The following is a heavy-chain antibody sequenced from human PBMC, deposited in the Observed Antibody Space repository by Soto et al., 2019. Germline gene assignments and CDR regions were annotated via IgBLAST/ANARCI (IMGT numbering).Heavy chain of an antibody. V-gene: IGHV3-53*01. CDR1: GFTVSSNY. Sequence: PGGSLRLSCAASGFTVSSNYMSWVRQAPGKGLEWVSVIYSGGSTYYADSVKGRFTISRDNAKNSLYLQMNSLRAEDTALYHCARTYSSSWYYFDYWGQGTLVTVSS. CDR3: ARTYSSSWYYFDY. CDR2: IYSGGST. D-gene: IGHD6-13*01. J-gene: IGHJ4*02.